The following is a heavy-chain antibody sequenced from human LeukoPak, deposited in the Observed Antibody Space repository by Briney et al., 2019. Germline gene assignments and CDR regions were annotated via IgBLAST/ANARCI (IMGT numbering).Heavy chain of an antibody. CDR1: GYTSTGYG. V-gene: IGHV1-18*01. D-gene: IGHD5-18*01. CDR2: ISAYNGNT. J-gene: IGHJ4*02. CDR3: ASTRVYSYGFRGGYDY. Sequence: ASVKVSCKASGYTSTGYGISWVRQAPGQGLEWMGWISAYNGNTNYAQKLQGRVTMTTDTSTSTAYMELRSLRSDDTAVYYCASTRVYSYGFRGGYDYWGQGTLVTVSS.